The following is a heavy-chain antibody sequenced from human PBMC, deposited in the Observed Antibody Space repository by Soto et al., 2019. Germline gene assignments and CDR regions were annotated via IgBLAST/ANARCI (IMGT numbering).Heavy chain of an antibody. D-gene: IGHD3-9*01. J-gene: IGHJ4*02. V-gene: IGHV1-3*05. CDR3: ARVTGYYYVDY. CDR2: INAGNGNT. CDR1: GYTFTSYA. Sequence: QVQLVQSGAEEKKPGASVKVSCKASGYTFTSYAMHWVLQAPGQRLEWMGWINAGNGNTKYSQKFQGRVTITRDTSASTAYMELSSLRSEDTAVYYCARVTGYYYVDYWGQGTLVTVSS.